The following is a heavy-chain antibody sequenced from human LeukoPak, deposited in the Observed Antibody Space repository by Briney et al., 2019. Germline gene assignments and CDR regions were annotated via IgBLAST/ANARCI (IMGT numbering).Heavy chain of an antibody. J-gene: IGHJ4*02. CDR1: GYTFTKYV. V-gene: IGHV1-3*01. CDR3: ARDDCGDTCYPGGY. Sequence: ASVKASCKASGYTFTKYVVHWVRQAPGQRPEWMGWINAGNGDTKYSQNFQDRVTITRDTSANTAYMELSSLTSEETALYYCARDDCGDTCYPGGYWGQGTLVTVSS. D-gene: IGHD2-21*01. CDR2: INAGNGDT.